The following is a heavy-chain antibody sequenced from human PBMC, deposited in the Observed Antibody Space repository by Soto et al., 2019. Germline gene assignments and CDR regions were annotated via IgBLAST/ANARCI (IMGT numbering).Heavy chain of an antibody. CDR1: GGSFSGYY. CDR3: ARAGDNSGYSDY. V-gene: IGHV4-34*01. D-gene: IGHD3-22*01. Sequence: PSESLSLTCAVYGGSFSGYYWTWIRQPPGKGLEWIGEVSHSGTTNYNPSLRSRVTISVDTSKNQFSLKLSSVTAADTAVYYCARAGDNSGYSDYWGQGIMVNVSS. CDR2: VSHSGTT. J-gene: IGHJ4*02.